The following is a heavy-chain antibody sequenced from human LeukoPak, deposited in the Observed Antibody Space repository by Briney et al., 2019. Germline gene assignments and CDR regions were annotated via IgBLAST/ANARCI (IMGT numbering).Heavy chain of an antibody. CDR2: IFPADSDT. Sequence: GESLKISCKGSGYSFTSYWIAWVHQMPGKGLEWMGIIFPADSDTRYSPSFQGQVTISADKSISTAYLQWSSLKASDTAMYYCARRVSLNGMDVWGQGTTVTVSS. D-gene: IGHD5/OR15-5a*01. J-gene: IGHJ6*02. V-gene: IGHV5-51*07. CDR3: ARRVSLNGMDV. CDR1: GYSFTSYW.